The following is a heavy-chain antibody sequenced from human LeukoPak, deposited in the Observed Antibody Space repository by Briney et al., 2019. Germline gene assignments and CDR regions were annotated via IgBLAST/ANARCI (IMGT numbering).Heavy chain of an antibody. Sequence: SETLSLTCAVYGGSFSGYYWGWIRQPPGKGLEWIGEINHSGSTNYNPSLKSRVTISVDTSKNQFSLKLSSVTAADTAVYYCARVGRYMVRGVTWATKRGEMNWFDPWGQGTLVTVSS. CDR3: ARVGRYMVRGVTWATKRGEMNWFDP. V-gene: IGHV4-34*01. CDR2: INHSGST. CDR1: GGSFSGYY. J-gene: IGHJ5*02. D-gene: IGHD3-10*01.